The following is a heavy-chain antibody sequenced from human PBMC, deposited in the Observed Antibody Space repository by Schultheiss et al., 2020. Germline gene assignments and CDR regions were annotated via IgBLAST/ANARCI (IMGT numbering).Heavy chain of an antibody. Sequence: GGSLRLSCAASGFTFSNAWMNWVRQAPGKGLEWVGRIKSKTDGGTTDYAAPVKGRFTISRDDSKNTLYLQMNSLRAEDAAVYYCAKDGVGNTPHYFDYWGQGTLVTVSS. J-gene: IGHJ4*02. CDR2: IKSKTDGGTT. CDR1: GFTFSNAW. D-gene: IGHD2-15*01. V-gene: IGHV3-15*07. CDR3: AKDGVGNTPHYFDY.